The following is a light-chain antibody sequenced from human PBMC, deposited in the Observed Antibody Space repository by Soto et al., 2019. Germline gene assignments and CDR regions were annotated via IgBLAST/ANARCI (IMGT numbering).Light chain of an antibody. CDR2: AAF. V-gene: IGKV1-5*01. Sequence: IQMTPLRSTLLASMRGWVTTHCRASQSISIWLAWYQQKPGKAPKLLIYAAFTLHSGVPARFSGSRSGTDFTLTISSLQPEDFATYYCQQVNSYPQTFGQGTRLEI. CDR1: QSISIW. CDR3: QQVNSYPQT. J-gene: IGKJ5*01.